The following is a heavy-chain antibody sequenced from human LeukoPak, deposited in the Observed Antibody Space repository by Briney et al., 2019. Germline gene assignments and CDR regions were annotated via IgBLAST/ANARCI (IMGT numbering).Heavy chain of an antibody. D-gene: IGHD4-23*01. J-gene: IGHJ4*02. CDR3: ARSAYPGNSVIED. CDR2: SYSDGSR. CDR1: GFTVSTDH. V-gene: IGHV3-53*01. Sequence: PGGSLSLSCAASGFTVSTDHMSWVRQAPGKGLEWVAVSYSDGSRYHTESVKGRFTISRDNSKNTLYLQMNSLRAEDTAVYYCARSAYPGNSVIEDWGRGTLVTVSS.